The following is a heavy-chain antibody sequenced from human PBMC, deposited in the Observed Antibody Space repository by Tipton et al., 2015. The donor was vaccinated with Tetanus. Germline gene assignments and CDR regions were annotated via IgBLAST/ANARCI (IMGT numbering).Heavy chain of an antibody. V-gene: IGHV3-48*01. CDR3: ARVVRDYYYGMDA. CDR1: GFTFSSYS. CDR2: IGSFSRTI. D-gene: IGHD3-22*01. J-gene: IGHJ6*02. Sequence: EGSGFTFSSYSMNWVRQAPGKGLEWISYIGSFSRTINYADSVRGRFTTFRDNAKSSLYLQMGRLRAEDTAVYYCARVVRDYYYGMDAWGQGTTVTVSS.